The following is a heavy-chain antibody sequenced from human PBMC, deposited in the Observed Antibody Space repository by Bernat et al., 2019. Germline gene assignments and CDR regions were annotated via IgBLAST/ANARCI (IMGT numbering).Heavy chain of an antibody. CDR3: AKDRARYDFWSAPPDY. J-gene: IGHJ4*02. CDR2: ISYDGSNK. Sequence: QVQLVESGGGVVQPGRSLRLSCAASGFTFSSYGMHWVRQAPGKGLEWVAVISYDGSNKYYADSVKGRFTISRDNSKNTLYLQMNSLRAEDTAVYYCAKDRARYDFWSAPPDYCGQGTLVTVSS. CDR1: GFTFSSYG. D-gene: IGHD3-3*01. V-gene: IGHV3-30*18.